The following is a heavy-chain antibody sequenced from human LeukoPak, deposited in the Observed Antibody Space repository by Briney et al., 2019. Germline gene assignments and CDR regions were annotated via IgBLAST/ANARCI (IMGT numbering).Heavy chain of an antibody. Sequence: SVKVSCKASGGTFSSYAISWVRQAPGQGLEWMGGIIPIFGTANYAQKFQGRVTITADESTSTAYMELSSLRSEDTTVYYCARAGSSGYFRFDYWGQGTLVTVSS. CDR1: GGTFSSYA. CDR2: IIPIFGTA. D-gene: IGHD3-22*01. V-gene: IGHV1-69*01. J-gene: IGHJ4*02. CDR3: ARAGSSGYFRFDY.